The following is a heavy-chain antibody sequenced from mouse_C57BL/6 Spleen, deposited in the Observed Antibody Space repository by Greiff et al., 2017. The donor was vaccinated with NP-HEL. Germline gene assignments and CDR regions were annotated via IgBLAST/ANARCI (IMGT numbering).Heavy chain of an antibody. J-gene: IGHJ4*01. CDR2: INPNTGGT. CDR1: GYTFTDYN. CDR3: ARRGLRDAMDY. Sequence: EVQLQQSGPELVKPGASVKIPCKASGYTFTDYNMDWVKQSHGKSLEWIGDINPNTGGTIYNQKFTGQATLTVDKSSSTAYMELRSLTSEDTAVYYCARRGLRDAMDYWGQGTSVTVSS. V-gene: IGHV1-18*01. D-gene: IGHD2-2*01.